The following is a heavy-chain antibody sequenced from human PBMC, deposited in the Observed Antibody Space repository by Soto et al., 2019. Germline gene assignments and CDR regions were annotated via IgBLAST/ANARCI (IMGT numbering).Heavy chain of an antibody. CDR2: IIPIFGTA. CDR1: GGTFSIYA. J-gene: IGHJ5*02. Sequence: SVKVSCKASGGTFSIYAISRVRLAPGQGLEWMGGIIPIFGTANYAQKFQGRVTITADESTSTAYMELSSLRSEDTAVYYCARGIVVVPAAIPDWFDPWGQGTLVTDAS. CDR3: ARGIVVVPAAIPDWFDP. D-gene: IGHD2-2*02. V-gene: IGHV1-69*13.